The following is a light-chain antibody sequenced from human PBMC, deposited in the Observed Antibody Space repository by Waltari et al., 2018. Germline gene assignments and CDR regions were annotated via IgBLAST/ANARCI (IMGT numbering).Light chain of an antibody. CDR3: QHYVRLPAT. CDR2: HTS. J-gene: IGKJ1*01. CDR1: QNIIKY. Sequence: EIVLKQSPGTLSLSRGERDTLSCRASQNIIKYLAWYQKKPGQAPRLLIYHTSIRAAGIPDRFSGSGSGTDFSLFISRLEPEDFAVYYCQHYVRLPATFGQGTKVEIK. V-gene: IGKV3-20*01.